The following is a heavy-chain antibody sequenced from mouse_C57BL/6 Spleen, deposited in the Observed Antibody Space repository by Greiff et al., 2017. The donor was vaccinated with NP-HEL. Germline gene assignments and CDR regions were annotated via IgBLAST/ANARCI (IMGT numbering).Heavy chain of an antibody. D-gene: IGHD1-1*01. CDR2: ISYDGSN. CDR1: GYSITSGYY. J-gene: IGHJ2*01. Sequence: DVQLQESGPGLVKPSQSLSLTCSVTGYSITSGYYWNWIRQFPGNKLEWMGYISYDGSNNYNPSLKNRISITRDTSKNQFFLKLNSVTTEDTATYYCARDQEAHYYGSSYEGYFGDWGQGTTLTVSS. V-gene: IGHV3-6*01. CDR3: ARDQEAHYYGSSYEGYFGD.